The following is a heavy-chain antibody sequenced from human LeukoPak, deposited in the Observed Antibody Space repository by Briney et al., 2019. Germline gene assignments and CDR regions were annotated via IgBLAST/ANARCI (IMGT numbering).Heavy chain of an antibody. Sequence: PGGSLRLSCAASGFTFSSYSMNWVRQAPGKGLEWVSSISSSSSYTYYADSVKGRFTIPRDNAKNSLYLQMNSLRAEDTAVYYCARARSSGTIFDYWGQGTLVTVSS. CDR2: ISSSSSYT. D-gene: IGHD3-22*01. J-gene: IGHJ4*02. V-gene: IGHV3-21*01. CDR1: GFTFSSYS. CDR3: ARARSSGTIFDY.